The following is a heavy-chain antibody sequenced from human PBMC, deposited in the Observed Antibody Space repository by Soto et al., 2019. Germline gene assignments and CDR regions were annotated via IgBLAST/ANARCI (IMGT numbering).Heavy chain of an antibody. D-gene: IGHD3-3*01. CDR1: GFTFSSYG. CDR2: IWYDGSNK. J-gene: IGHJ6*02. CDR3: ARELKDFWSGYYTSYYGMDV. V-gene: IGHV3-33*01. Sequence: GGSLRLSCAASGFTFSSYGMHWVRQAPGKGLEWVAVIWYDGSNKYYADSVKGRFTISRDNSKNTLYLQMNSLRAEDTAVYYCARELKDFWSGYYTSYYGMDVWGQGTTVTVSS.